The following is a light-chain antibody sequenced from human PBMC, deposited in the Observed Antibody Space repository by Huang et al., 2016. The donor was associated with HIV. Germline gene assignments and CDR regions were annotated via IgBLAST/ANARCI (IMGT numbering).Light chain of an antibody. J-gene: IGKJ2*01. CDR2: CAS. CDR3: HQYYNTPYT. V-gene: IGKV4-1*01. CDR1: QSVLDNSNNTNC. Sequence: DIVMTQSPDSLTVSLGERATINCKSSQSVLDNSNNTNCLAWFQQKPGQPPKLLIYCASSRESGVPDRFSGSGSGTDFTLTISSLQAEDVAVYYCHQYYNTPYTFGQGTKLEIK.